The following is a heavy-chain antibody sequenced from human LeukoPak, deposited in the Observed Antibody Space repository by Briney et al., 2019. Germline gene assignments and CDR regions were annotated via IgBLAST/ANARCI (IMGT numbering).Heavy chain of an antibody. CDR3: ARDPWTNSDYDGFDY. D-gene: IGHD5-12*01. CDR2: ISNDGSTT. J-gene: IGHJ4*02. CDR1: GFTFSTFW. V-gene: IGHV3-74*01. Sequence: PGGSLRLSCAASGFTFSTFWMHWVRQTPGKGMVWVSRISNDGSTTHYADSVKGRFTISRDNSKNTLYLQMKSLRAEDTAVYYCARDPWTNSDYDGFDYWGQGTLVTVSS.